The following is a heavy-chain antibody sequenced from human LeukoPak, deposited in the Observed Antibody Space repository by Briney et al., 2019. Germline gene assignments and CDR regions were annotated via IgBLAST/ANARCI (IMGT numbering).Heavy chain of an antibody. J-gene: IGHJ4*02. Sequence: SETLSLTCTVSGGSISSSSYYWGWIRQPPGKGLEWIGSIYYSGSTHYNPSLKSRVTISVDTSKNQFSLKLSSVTAADTAVYYCARVEGPYYFDYWGQGALVTVSS. CDR2: IYYSGST. CDR3: ARVEGPYYFDY. V-gene: IGHV4-39*07. D-gene: IGHD3-3*01. CDR1: GGSISSSSYY.